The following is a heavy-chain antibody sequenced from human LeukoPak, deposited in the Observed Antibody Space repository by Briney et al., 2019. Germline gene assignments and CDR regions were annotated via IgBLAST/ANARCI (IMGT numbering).Heavy chain of an antibody. D-gene: IGHD1-26*01. CDR2: INSGSSTT. J-gene: IGHJ6*02. V-gene: IGHV3-48*01. CDR1: RFGFSDYN. CDR3: AKDLLWELRHYYYYYGMDV. Sequence: PGGSLRLSCAASRFGFSDYNMHWVRQAPGKGLEWVSYINSGSSTTYYADSVKGRFTISRDNSKNTLYLQMNSLRAEDTAVYYCAKDLLWELRHYYYYYGMDVWGQGTTVTVSS.